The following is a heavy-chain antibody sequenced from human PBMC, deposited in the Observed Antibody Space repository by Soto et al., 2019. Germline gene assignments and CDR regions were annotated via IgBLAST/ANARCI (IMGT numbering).Heavy chain of an antibody. Sequence: QVQLQESGPGLVKPSGTLSLTCAVSGGSISGSNWWSWVRHPPGKGREWIGEIYHSGSTNYNPSLKSRVTISVDKSKNQFSLKLSSVTAADTAVYYCATSAAGREQGAFDIWGQGTMVTVSS. CDR3: ATSAAGREQGAFDI. D-gene: IGHD6-13*01. CDR2: IYHSGST. J-gene: IGHJ3*02. V-gene: IGHV4-4*02. CDR1: GGSISGSNW.